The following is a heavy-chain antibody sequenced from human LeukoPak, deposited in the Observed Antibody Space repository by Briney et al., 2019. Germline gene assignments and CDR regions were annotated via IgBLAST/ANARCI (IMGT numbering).Heavy chain of an antibody. J-gene: IGHJ3*02. CDR3: ASVMVRGVIGRGDAFDI. Sequence: ASVKVSCKASGGTFSSYAISWVRQAPGQGLEWMGRIIPILGIANYAQKFQGRVTITADKSTSTAYMELSSLRSEDTAVYYCASVMVRGVIGRGDAFDIWGQGTMVTVSS. CDR1: GGTFSSYA. D-gene: IGHD3-10*01. V-gene: IGHV1-69*04. CDR2: IIPILGIA.